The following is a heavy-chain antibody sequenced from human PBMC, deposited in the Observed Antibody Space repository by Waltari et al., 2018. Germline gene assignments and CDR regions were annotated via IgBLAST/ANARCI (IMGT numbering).Heavy chain of an antibody. Sequence: QVQLQQWGAGLLKTSETLSLTSAVSGGSFSGYSWSWLRQPPGKGLEWIGEINHSGSTNYNPSLKSRVTISVDTSKNQFSLKLSSVTAADTAVYYCARALGGPSRRLQFHYWGQGTLVTVSS. J-gene: IGHJ4*02. V-gene: IGHV4-34*01. CDR1: GGSFSGYS. CDR2: INHSGST. CDR3: ARALGGPSRRLQFHY. D-gene: IGHD3-10*01.